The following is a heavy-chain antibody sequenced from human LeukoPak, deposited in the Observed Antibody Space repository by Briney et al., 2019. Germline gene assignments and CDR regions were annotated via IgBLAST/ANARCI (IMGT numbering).Heavy chain of an antibody. J-gene: IGHJ4*02. D-gene: IGHD3-3*01. CDR1: GDSIRSNNYY. CDR2: IYDTGST. V-gene: IGHV4-39*01. CDR3: QSRFLEWLLDY. Sequence: SETLSLTCTVSGDSIRSNNYYWGWIRQPPGKGLKWIGSIYDTGSTFYNPSLKSRVIISVDTSKNQFSPKLSSVTAADTAVYYCQSRFLEWLLDYWGQGTLVTVSS.